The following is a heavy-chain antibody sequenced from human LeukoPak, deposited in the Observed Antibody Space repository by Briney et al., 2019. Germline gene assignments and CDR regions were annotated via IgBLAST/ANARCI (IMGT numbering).Heavy chain of an antibody. J-gene: IGHJ6*02. V-gene: IGHV3-66*04. CDR2: IYSGGST. Sequence: QTGGSLRLSCAASGFTVSTNYMSWVRQAPGEGLEWVSVIYSGGSTYYADSVKGRFTISRDNSKNTLYLQMNSLRAEDTAVYYCARHFGVITKGVYYYYYGMDVWGQGTTVTVS. D-gene: IGHD3-3*01. CDR3: ARHFGVITKGVYYYYYGMDV. CDR1: GFTVSTNY.